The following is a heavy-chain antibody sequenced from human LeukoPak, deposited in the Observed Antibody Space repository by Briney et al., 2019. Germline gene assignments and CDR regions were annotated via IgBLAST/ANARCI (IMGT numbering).Heavy chain of an antibody. CDR1: GGSISSSNW. Sequence: SETLSLTCAVSGGSISSSNWWSWVRQPPGKGLEWIGEIYHSGSTNYNPSLKSRVTISVDKSKNQFSLKLSSVTAADTAVYYCARDRDANYYGSGSYYNWGQGTLVTVSS. J-gene: IGHJ4*02. CDR2: IYHSGST. D-gene: IGHD3-10*01. CDR3: ARDRDANYYGSGSYYN. V-gene: IGHV4-4*02.